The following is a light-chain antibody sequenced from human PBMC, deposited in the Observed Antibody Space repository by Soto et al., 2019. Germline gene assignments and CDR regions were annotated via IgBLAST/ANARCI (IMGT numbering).Light chain of an antibody. V-gene: IGKV3-20*01. J-gene: IGKJ1*01. CDR3: QQFGSAPQT. CDR1: QSVSSSY. CDR2: GAS. Sequence: DIVLTQSPGTLSLSPGERATLSCRASQSVSSSYLAWYQQKPGQAPRLLIYGASSRATGIPDRFSGSGSGTDFTLTISRVEPEDFAVYSCQQFGSAPQTFGQGTKV.